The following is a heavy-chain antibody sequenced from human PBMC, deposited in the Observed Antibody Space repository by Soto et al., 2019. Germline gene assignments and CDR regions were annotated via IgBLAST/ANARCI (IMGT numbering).Heavy chain of an antibody. J-gene: IGHJ6*03. V-gene: IGHV4-39*01. D-gene: IGHD3-10*01. CDR2: IYYSGST. CDR3: ARSSGSYPAYMDV. Sequence: SETLSLTCTVSGGSISSSSYYRGWNHQTPGKGLEWIGSIYYSGSTYYNPSLKSRVTISVDTSKNQFSLKLSSVTAADSAVYYCARSSGSYPAYMDVWGKGTTVTVSS. CDR1: GGSISSSSYY.